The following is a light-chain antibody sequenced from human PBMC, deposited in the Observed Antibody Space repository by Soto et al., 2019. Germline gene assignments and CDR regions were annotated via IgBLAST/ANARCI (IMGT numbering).Light chain of an antibody. J-gene: IGLJ2*01. CDR1: SSNIGNNA. V-gene: IGLV1-36*01. CDR2: YDD. Sequence: QSVLTQPPSVSEATRQRVTISCSGSSSNIGNNAVNWYQQLPGKAPKLLIYYDDLLPSGVSDRFSGSKSGTSASLAISGLQSEDEADYYCAAWDDSLNGVVVGGGTKLTVL. CDR3: AAWDDSLNGVV.